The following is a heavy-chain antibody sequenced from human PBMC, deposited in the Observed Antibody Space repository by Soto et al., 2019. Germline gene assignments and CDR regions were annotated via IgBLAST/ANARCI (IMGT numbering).Heavy chain of an antibody. D-gene: IGHD3-22*01. CDR3: AREPVYYDSSGYYPNYFDY. CDR2: INPNSGGT. V-gene: IGHV1-2*04. J-gene: IGHJ4*02. CDR1: GYIFTGYY. Sequence: ASVKVSCKASGYIFTGYYMHWVRQAPGQGLEWMGWINPNSGGTNYAQKFQGWVTMTRDTSISTAYMELSRLRSDDTAVYYCAREPVYYDSSGYYPNYFDYWGQGTLVTVSS.